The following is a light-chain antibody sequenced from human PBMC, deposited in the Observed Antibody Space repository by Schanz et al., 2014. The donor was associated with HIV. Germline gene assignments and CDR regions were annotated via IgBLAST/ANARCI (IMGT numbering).Light chain of an antibody. V-gene: IGKV3-15*01. CDR3: HQYYTTPLT. Sequence: VMRQSPATLSVSPGGRATLSCRASQSLNRNLAWYQQKPGQAPRLLIYGASTRVTGIPARFSGSGSGTEFTLNISSLQSEDVAVYYCHQYYTTPLTFGPGTKVEIK. J-gene: IGKJ3*01. CDR2: GAS. CDR1: QSLNRN.